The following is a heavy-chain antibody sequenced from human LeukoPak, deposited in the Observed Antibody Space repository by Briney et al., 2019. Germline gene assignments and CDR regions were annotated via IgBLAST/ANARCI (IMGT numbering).Heavy chain of an antibody. CDR1: GYTFTSYG. CDR2: INPNSGGT. J-gene: IGHJ4*02. CDR3: ARATRPIVVVPAALYYFDY. D-gene: IGHD2-2*01. Sequence: ASVKVSCKASGYTFTSYGISWVRQAPGQGLEWMGWINPNSGGTNYAQKFQGWVTMTRDTSISTAYMELSRPRSDDTAVYYCARATRPIVVVPAALYYFDYWGQGTLVTVSS. V-gene: IGHV1-2*04.